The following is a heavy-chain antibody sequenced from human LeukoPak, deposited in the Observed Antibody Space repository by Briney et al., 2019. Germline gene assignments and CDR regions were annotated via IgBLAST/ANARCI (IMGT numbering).Heavy chain of an antibody. CDR3: ARGGTYNDILSFDP. J-gene: IGHJ5*02. Sequence: PSETLSHTCTVSGGSISYYYWTWIRQSPGTGLGWIGQIYYTGRTYYNPSLERRVTISLDTSRIRFSLIMTSVTAADTAMYYCARGGTYNDILSFDPWGQGTLVSVSS. CDR1: GGSISYYY. CDR2: IYYTGRT. V-gene: IGHV4-59*01. D-gene: IGHD3-9*01.